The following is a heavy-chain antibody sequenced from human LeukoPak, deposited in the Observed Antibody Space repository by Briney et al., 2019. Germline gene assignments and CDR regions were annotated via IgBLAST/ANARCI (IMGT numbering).Heavy chain of an antibody. D-gene: IGHD3-22*01. Sequence: GESLKISCKGSGYSFTSYWIGWVRQMPGKGLEWMGIIYPGDSNTRYSPSFQGQVTISADKSISTAYLQWSSLKASDTAMYYCARRFYYDSIASLYYFDYWGQGTLVTVSS. CDR1: GYSFTSYW. CDR3: ARRFYYDSIASLYYFDY. V-gene: IGHV5-51*01. J-gene: IGHJ4*02. CDR2: IYPGDSNT.